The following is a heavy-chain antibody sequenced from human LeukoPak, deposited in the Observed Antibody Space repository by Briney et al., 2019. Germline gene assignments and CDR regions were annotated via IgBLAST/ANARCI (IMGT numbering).Heavy chain of an antibody. J-gene: IGHJ4*02. D-gene: IGHD1-26*01. Sequence: GGSLRLSCSASGFTVINYAMSWVRQAPGKGLEWVSGIGGPGGSTYYADSVKGRFTISRDNSKNTLYLQMNSLRAEDTAVYYCASKYSGSYYVDYWGQGTLVTVSS. V-gene: IGHV3-23*01. CDR1: GFTVINYA. CDR2: IGGPGGST. CDR3: ASKYSGSYYVDY.